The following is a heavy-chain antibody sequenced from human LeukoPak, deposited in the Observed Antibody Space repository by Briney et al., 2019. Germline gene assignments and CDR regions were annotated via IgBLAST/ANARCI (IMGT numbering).Heavy chain of an antibody. CDR1: GFTFNNYV. CDR3: AKGYSSSWNSQDY. V-gene: IGHV3-23*01. CDR2: ISGSGGTT. J-gene: IGHJ4*02. D-gene: IGHD6-13*01. Sequence: GGSLRLSCAASGFTFNNYVMTWVRQAPGKGLEWVSSISGSGGTTYYADSVKGRFTISRDNSEKTLYVQMNSLRAEDTAIYYCAKGYSSSWNSQDYWGQGTLVTVSS.